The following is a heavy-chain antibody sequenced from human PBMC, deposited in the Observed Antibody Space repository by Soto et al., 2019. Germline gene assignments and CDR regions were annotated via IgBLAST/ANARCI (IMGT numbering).Heavy chain of an antibody. J-gene: IGHJ4*02. D-gene: IGHD2-21*02. CDR2: IWYDGSNK. V-gene: IGHV3-33*01. CDR1: GFTFSSYG. CDR3: ARDQRHIVVVTAMGPFDY. Sequence: QVQLVESGGGVVQPGRSLRLSCAASGFTFSSYGMHWVRQAPGKGLEWVAVIWYDGSNKYYADSVKGRFTISRDNSKNTLDLQMNSLSAEDTAVSYCARDQRHIVVVTAMGPFDYWGQGTLVTVSS.